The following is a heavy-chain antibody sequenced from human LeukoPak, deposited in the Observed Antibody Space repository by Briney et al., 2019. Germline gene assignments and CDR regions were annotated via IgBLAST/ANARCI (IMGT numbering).Heavy chain of an antibody. J-gene: IGHJ4*02. Sequence: AAVQVSCKACGYTFTSYVISWVRQAPGQGFEWMGWISASNGQTHYAQSLQGTLTMTPDTSANTGYMELRSLRSDDTATYYCAKAMYPTSSVIDWGQGTLVTVS. CDR3: AKAMYPTSSVID. CDR1: GYTFTSYV. D-gene: IGHD2-8*01. V-gene: IGHV1-18*01. CDR2: ISASNGQT.